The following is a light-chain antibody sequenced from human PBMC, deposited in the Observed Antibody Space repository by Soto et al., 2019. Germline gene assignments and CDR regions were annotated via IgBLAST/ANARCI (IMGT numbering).Light chain of an antibody. V-gene: IGKV4-1*01. J-gene: IGKJ2*01. CDR3: QQYYSTPYT. CDR2: WAS. CDR1: QSVLYRSINKNY. Sequence: DIGMTRSPDSLSVSLGERANINCKSSQSVLYRSINKNYLAWYQQKPGQPPNLLIYWASTRESGVPDRFSGSGSGTDFTLTISSLQAEDVAVYYCQQYYSTPYTFGQGTKLEIK.